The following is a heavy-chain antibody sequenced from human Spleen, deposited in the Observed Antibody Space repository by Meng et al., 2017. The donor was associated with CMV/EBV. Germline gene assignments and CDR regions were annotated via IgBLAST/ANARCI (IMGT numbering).Heavy chain of an antibody. V-gene: IGHV4-31*03. CDR1: DGSVSSDTYY. CDR3: ARHILRDGYSKQRSGNFDY. J-gene: IGHJ4*02. D-gene: IGHD5-24*01. Sequence: SQTLSLTCTVSDGSVSSDTYYWSWIRQYPGKGLEWIGYIYYSGSTYYNPSLKRRVTISIDTSKNQFSLKLSSVTAADTAVYYCARHILRDGYSKQRSGNFDYWGQGTLVTVSS. CDR2: IYYSGST.